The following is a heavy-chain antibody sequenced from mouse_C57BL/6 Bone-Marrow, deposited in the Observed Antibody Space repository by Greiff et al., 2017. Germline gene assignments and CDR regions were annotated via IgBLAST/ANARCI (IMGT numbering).Heavy chain of an antibody. CDR3: ARDYGSSLYYFDY. CDR1: GFTLSSYA. CDR2: ISDGGSYT. V-gene: IGHV5-4*03. Sequence: EVKLMESGGGLVKPGGSLKLSCAASGFTLSSYAMSWVRQTPEKRLEWVATISDGGSYTYYPDNVKGRFTISRDNAKNNLYLQMSHLKSEDTAMYYCARDYGSSLYYFDYWGQGTTLTVSS. D-gene: IGHD1-1*01. J-gene: IGHJ2*01.